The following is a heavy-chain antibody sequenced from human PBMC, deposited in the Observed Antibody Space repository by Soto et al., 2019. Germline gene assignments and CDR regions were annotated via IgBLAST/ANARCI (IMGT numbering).Heavy chain of an antibody. CDR3: ARDSTGLGYYYYYMDV. J-gene: IGHJ6*03. CDR1: GGSISSYY. V-gene: IGHV4-59*01. D-gene: IGHD4-17*01. CDR2: IYYSGST. Sequence: SETLSLTYTVSGGSISSYYWSWIRQPPGKGLEWIGYIYYSGSTNYNPSLKSRVTISVDTSKNQFSLKLSSVTAADTAVYYCARDSTGLGYYYYYMDVWGKGTTVTVSS.